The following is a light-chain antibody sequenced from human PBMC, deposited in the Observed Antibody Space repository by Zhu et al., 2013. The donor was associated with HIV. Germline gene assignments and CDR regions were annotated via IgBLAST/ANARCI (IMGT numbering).Light chain of an antibody. CDR1: QSLFQNNGHNF. CDR3: MQGVQTPLI. CDR2: EF. J-gene: IGKJ4*01. V-gene: IGKV2-28*01. Sequence: DIVMTQSPLFLSVTPGEPASISCKSTQSLFQNNGHNFLVLVSTEARAVSTTSHLFEFLSGHRVPERFSGSGSGRDFRLKINRVEADDGGIYYCMQGVQTPLIFGGGTRLEI.